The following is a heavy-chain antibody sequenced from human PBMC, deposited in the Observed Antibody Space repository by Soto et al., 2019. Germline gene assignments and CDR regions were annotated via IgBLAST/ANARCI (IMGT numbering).Heavy chain of an antibody. CDR2: IYPGDSDT. V-gene: IGHV5-51*01. J-gene: IGHJ6*02. D-gene: IGHD3-9*01. Sequence: GESLKISCKGSGYSFTSYWIGWVRQMPGKGLEWMGIIYPGDSDTRYSPSFQGQVTISADKYISTAYLQWSSLRASDTAMYYCAREGAYYDILTGSLGMDVWGQGTTVTVSS. CDR1: GYSFTSYW. CDR3: AREGAYYDILTGSLGMDV.